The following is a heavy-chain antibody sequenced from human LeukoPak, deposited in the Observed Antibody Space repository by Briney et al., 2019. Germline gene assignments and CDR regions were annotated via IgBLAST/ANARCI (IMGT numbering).Heavy chain of an antibody. CDR1: GYTXTGYY. V-gene: IGHV1-2*02. D-gene: IGHD1-1*01. CDR3: GRDRHWNQGNFDY. J-gene: IGHJ4*02. Sequence: GASVKVSCKAFGYTXTGYYIHWVRQAPGQGLEWMGWINPNNGGANSAQKFQGRVTMTRDTSIGTAYMELNRLTYDDTAVYYCGRDRHWNQGNFDYWGQGTLVTVSS. CDR2: INPNNGGA.